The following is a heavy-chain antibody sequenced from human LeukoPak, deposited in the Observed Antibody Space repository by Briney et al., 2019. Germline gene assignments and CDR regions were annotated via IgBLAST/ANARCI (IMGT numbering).Heavy chain of an antibody. V-gene: IGHV4-38-2*02. CDR3: ARVLDYYGSGNFGFDF. D-gene: IGHD3-10*01. CDR1: GYSIRSGHY. Sequence: SETLSLTCTVSGYSIRSGHYWGWIRQPPGKGLEWIGSIYHSGSTFYNPSLKRRVTITVDASKNQFSLKLSSVTAADTAVYYCARVLDYYGSGNFGFDFWGQGTMVTVSS. CDR2: IYHSGST. J-gene: IGHJ3*01.